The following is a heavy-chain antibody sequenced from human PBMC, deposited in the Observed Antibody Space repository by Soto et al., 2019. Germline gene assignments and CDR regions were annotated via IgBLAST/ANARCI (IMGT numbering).Heavy chain of an antibody. CDR1: GFTFSSYG. V-gene: IGHV3-30*18. D-gene: IGHD3-10*01. CDR2: ISYDGSNK. Sequence: GGSLRLSCAASGFTFSSYGMHWVRQAPGKGLEWVAVISYDGSNKYYADSVKGRFTISRDNSKNTLYLQMNSLRAEDTAVYYCAKAAYYYGSGSYPFDYWGQGTLVTVSS. J-gene: IGHJ4*02. CDR3: AKAAYYYGSGSYPFDY.